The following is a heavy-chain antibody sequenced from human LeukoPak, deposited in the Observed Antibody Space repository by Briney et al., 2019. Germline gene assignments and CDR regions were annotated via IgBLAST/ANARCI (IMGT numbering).Heavy chain of an antibody. CDR2: IYYSGST. V-gene: IGHV4-59*01. CDR1: GGSISSYY. CDR3: ARVGSGNYYYYYMDV. J-gene: IGHJ6*03. Sequence: SETLSLTCTVSGGSISSYYWSWIRQPPGKGLEWIGYIYYSGSTNYNPSFKSRVTISVDTSKNQFSLKLSSVTAADTAVYYCARVGSGNYYYYYMDVWGKGTTVTVSS. D-gene: IGHD3-3*01.